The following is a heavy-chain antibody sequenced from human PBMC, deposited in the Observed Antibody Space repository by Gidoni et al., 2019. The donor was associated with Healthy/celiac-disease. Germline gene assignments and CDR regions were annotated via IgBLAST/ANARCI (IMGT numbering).Heavy chain of an antibody. V-gene: IGHV3-21*01. CDR2: ISSSSSYI. CDR1: GFTFSSYS. Sequence: EVQLVESGGGLVKPGGSLRLSCAASGFTFSSYSMNWVRQAPGKGLEWVSSISSSSSYIYYADSVKGLFTISRDNAKNSLYLQMNSLRAEDTAVYYCARDRTSNYYDSSGPIGLVGYWGQGTLVTVSS. CDR3: ARDRTSNYYDSSGPIGLVGY. D-gene: IGHD3-22*01. J-gene: IGHJ4*02.